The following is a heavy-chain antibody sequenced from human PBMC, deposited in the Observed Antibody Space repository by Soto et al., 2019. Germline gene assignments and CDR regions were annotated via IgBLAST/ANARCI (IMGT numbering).Heavy chain of an antibody. D-gene: IGHD6-13*01. Sequence: SETLSLTCAVYGGSFSGYYWSWIRQPPGKGLEWIGEINHSGSTNYNPSLKSRVTISVDTSKNQFSLNLSSVTAADTAVYYCARVAGESIAAAGRCDYWGQGTLVTVSS. V-gene: IGHV4-34*01. CDR2: INHSGST. CDR3: ARVAGESIAAAGRCDY. CDR1: GGSFSGYY. J-gene: IGHJ4*02.